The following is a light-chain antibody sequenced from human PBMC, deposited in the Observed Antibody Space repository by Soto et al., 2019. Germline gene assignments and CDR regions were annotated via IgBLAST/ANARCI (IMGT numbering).Light chain of an antibody. Sequence: LTQSPGTLSLSPGERVTLSCRASQSVGSRYLAWYQQKPGQAPRLLIYAASTRATGIPDRFSGSGSGTAFTLTITRLEPEDIAVYYCQYYGTSVFIFGGGTKVDIK. CDR1: QSVGSRY. V-gene: IGKV3-20*01. CDR3: QYYGTSVFI. CDR2: AAS. J-gene: IGKJ4*01.